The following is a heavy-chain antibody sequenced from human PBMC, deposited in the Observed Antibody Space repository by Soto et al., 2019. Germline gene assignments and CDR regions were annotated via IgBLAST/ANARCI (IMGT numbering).Heavy chain of an antibody. V-gene: IGHV4-30-2*01. D-gene: IGHD4-17*01. J-gene: IGHJ4*02. CDR2: IYHSGST. CDR1: GGSISSGGYS. CDR3: ARGMTTVTTFDY. Sequence: QLQLQESGSGLVKPSQTLSLTCAVSGGSISSGGYSWSWIRQPPGKGLEWIGYIYHSGSTYYNPSRKRRVTISVDRSKNQISLKLSSVTAADTAVYYCARGMTTVTTFDYWGQGTLVTFSS.